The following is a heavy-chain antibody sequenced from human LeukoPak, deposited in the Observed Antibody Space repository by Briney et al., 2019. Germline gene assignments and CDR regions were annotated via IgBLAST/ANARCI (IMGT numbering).Heavy chain of an antibody. CDR2: IYYSGST. J-gene: IGHJ3*02. Sequence: SETLSLTCTVSGGSISSHYWSWIRQPPGKGLEWIGYIYYSGSTNYNPSLKSRVTISVDTSKNQFSLKLSSVTAADTAVYYCARDVVGDIVVVPATDAFDIWGQGTMATVSS. CDR1: GGSISSHY. D-gene: IGHD2-2*01. V-gene: IGHV4-59*11. CDR3: ARDVVGDIVVVPATDAFDI.